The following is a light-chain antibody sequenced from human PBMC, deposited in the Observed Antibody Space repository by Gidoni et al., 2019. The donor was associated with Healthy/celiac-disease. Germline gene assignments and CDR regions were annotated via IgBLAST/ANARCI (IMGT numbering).Light chain of an antibody. V-gene: IGKV1-5*03. J-gene: IGKJ1*01. CDR2: QAS. CDR1: QSIGFW. Sequence: DIQLTQSPSTLSASAGDSVTITCRASQSIGFWLAWYRQKPGEAPSLLISQASILQSGVPSRFSGSGSRTEFTLTINNLQPDDFATYFCQQYNGHPWAFGQGTKVEIK. CDR3: QQYNGHPWA.